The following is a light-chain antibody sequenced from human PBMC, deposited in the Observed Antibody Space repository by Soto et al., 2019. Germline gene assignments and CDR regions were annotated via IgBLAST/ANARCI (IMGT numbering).Light chain of an antibody. J-gene: IGKJ1*01. Sequence: IKLTQSPSFLSASVRDRVTITCRASQGISSYLAWYQQKPGKAPKLLIYAASTLQSGVPSRFSGSGSGTEFTLTISSLQPDDFATYYCQHDNSYSEAFGQGTKVDIK. V-gene: IGKV1-9*01. CDR2: AAS. CDR1: QGISSY. CDR3: QHDNSYSEA.